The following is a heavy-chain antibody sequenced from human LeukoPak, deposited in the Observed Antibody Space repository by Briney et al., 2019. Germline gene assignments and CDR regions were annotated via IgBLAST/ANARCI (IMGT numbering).Heavy chain of an antibody. CDR1: GYTFTSYG. D-gene: IGHD2-15*01. V-gene: IGHV1-18*01. J-gene: IGHJ4*02. CDR3: ARDRNRGLVYCSSSSCYPFDY. Sequence: ASVKVSCKASGYTFTSYGVTWVRQAPGQGLEWMGWISAYNGITYYAQTLQGRVTMTTDTTTSTAYMELRSLRSDDTAVYYCARDRNRGLVYCSSSSCYPFDYWGQGTLVTVSS. CDR2: ISAYNGIT.